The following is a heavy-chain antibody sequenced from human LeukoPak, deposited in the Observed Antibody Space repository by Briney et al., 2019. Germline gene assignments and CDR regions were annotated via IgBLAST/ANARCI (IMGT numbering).Heavy chain of an antibody. D-gene: IGHD5-18*01. Sequence: GGSLRLACAASGFTFSSYWMYRVRQAPGKGLVWVSRISSDGSSTSHADSVKGRFTISRDNAKNTLYLQMNSLRAEDTALYYCARVGGCGYSYGYCYWGQGTLVTVSS. CDR1: GFTFSSYW. J-gene: IGHJ4*02. V-gene: IGHV3-74*01. CDR2: ISSDGSST. CDR3: ARVGGCGYSYGYCY.